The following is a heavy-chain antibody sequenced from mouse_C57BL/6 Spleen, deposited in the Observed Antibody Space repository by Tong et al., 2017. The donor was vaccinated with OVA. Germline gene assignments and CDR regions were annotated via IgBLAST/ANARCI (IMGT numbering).Heavy chain of an antibody. CDR3: AREATDAMDY. Sequence: EVQLQESGGGLVKPGGSLKLSCAASGFTFSSYAMSWVRQTPEKRLEWVATISDGGSYTYYPDNVKGRFTISRDNAKNNLYLQMSHLKSEDTAMYYCAREATDAMDYWGQGTSVTVSS. J-gene: IGHJ4*01. V-gene: IGHV5-4*01. CDR2: ISDGGSYT. CDR1: GFTFSSYA.